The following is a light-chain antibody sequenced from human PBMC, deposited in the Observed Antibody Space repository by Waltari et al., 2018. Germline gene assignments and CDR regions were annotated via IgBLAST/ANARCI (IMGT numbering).Light chain of an antibody. J-gene: IGKJ5*01. CDR1: QTINSH. CDR2: RAS. CDR3: QQYNNWPIT. V-gene: IGKV3-15*01. Sequence: EIVMTQSPATLSVSPGERAALPCRASQTINSHLAWYQLKPGQVPRLLMYRASTRATGIPAMFSGSGSGTEFTLTISSLQSEDFAVYSCQQYNNWPITFGQGTRLEIK.